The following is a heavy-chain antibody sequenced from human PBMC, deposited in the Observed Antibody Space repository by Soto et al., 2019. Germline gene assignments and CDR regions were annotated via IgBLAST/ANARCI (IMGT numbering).Heavy chain of an antibody. CDR1: GYTFTSYG. J-gene: IGHJ4*02. CDR2: ISAYNGNT. CDR3: ARESSSSCHDY. Sequence: QVQLVQSGAEVKKPGASVKVSCKASGYTFTSYGISWVRQAPGQGLEWMGWISAYNGNTNYAQKLQGRVTMTTDTSASTADMELRSLRYDDTAVYYCARESSSSCHDYWGQGTLVTVSS. V-gene: IGHV1-18*01. D-gene: IGHD6-13*01.